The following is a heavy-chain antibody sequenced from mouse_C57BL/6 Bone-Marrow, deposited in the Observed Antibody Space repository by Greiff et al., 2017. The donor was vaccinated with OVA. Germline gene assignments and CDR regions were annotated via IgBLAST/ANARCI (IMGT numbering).Heavy chain of an antibody. CDR3: ARSLFTTVVADVDY. CDR1: GYTFTSYW. D-gene: IGHD1-1*01. CDR2: IDPSDSYT. Sequence: VQLQQPGAELVMPGASVKLSCKASGYTFTSYWMHWVKQRPGQGLEWIGEIDPSDSYTNYNQKFKGKSTLTVDKSSSTAYMQLSSLTSEDSAVYYCARSLFTTVVADVDYWGQGTTLTVSS. J-gene: IGHJ2*01. V-gene: IGHV1-69*01.